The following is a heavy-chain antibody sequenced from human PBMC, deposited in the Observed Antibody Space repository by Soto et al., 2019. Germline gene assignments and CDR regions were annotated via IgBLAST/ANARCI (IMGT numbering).Heavy chain of an antibody. V-gene: IGHV1-69*13. CDR2: IIPIFGTA. CDR3: ERDVPSLGGGDWFY. Sequence: ASVKVSCKASGGTFSSYAISWVRQAPGQGLEWMGGIIPIFGTANYAQKFQGRVTITADESTSTAYMELSSLRSEDTAVYYCERDVPSLGGGDWFYWGKGTLVTVSS. CDR1: GGTFSSYA. J-gene: IGHJ4*02. D-gene: IGHD2-21*02.